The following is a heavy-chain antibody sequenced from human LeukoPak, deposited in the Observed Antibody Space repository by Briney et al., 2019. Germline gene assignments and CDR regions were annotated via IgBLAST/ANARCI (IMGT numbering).Heavy chain of an antibody. J-gene: IGHJ4*02. CDR1: GFTFSSYS. CDR2: ISSSSSYI. D-gene: IGHD6-6*01. Sequence: GGSLRLSCAASGFTFSSYSMNWVRQAPGKGLEWVSSISSSSSYIYYADSVKGRFTISRDNAKNSLYLQMNSLRAEDTAVYYCAGDFVRIAALSDIGYWGQGTLVTVSS. V-gene: IGHV3-21*01. CDR3: AGDFVRIAALSDIGY.